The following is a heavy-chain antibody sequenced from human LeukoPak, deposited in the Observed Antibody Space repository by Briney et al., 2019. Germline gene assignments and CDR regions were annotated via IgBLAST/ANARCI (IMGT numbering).Heavy chain of an antibody. CDR2: IWYDGSNK. CDR3: ARVFYYDSKGY. CDR1: GFTFSSYG. J-gene: IGHJ4*02. Sequence: PGGSLRLSCAASGFTFSSYGMHWVRQAPGKGLEWVAVIWYDGSNKYYADSVKGRFTISRDNAKNTLYLQMNSLRAEDTAVYYCARVFYYDSKGYWGQGTLVTVSS. V-gene: IGHV3-33*01. D-gene: IGHD3-22*01.